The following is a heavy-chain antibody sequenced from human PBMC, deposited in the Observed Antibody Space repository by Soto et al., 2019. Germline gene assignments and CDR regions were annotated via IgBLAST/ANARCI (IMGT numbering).Heavy chain of an antibody. J-gene: IGHJ4*02. CDR3: TKVFYYYDSSGYYYFDY. D-gene: IGHD3-22*01. V-gene: IGHV3-23*01. CDR2: ISGSGSTI. Sequence: GGSLRLSCAASGFTFSSYAVSWVRQAPGKGPEWISSISGSGSTIYYADSVKGRFTISRDNSKNTLYLQMSSLRAEDTAVYYCTKVFYYYDSSGYYYFDYWGQGTLVTVSS. CDR1: GFTFSSYA.